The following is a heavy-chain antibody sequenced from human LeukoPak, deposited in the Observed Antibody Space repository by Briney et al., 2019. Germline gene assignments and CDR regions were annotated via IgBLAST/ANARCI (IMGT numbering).Heavy chain of an antibody. D-gene: IGHD3-9*01. Sequence: ASVKVSCKASGYIFTSYYMHWVRQAPGQGLEWMGIINPSGGSTSYAQKFQGRVSMTTDTSTSTTYMELRSLRSDDTAVYYCARSAVMNYDILTSYSPSGFGPWGQGTLVTVSS. CDR3: ARSAVMNYDILTSYSPSGFGP. CDR1: GYIFTSYY. J-gene: IGHJ5*02. CDR2: INPSGGST. V-gene: IGHV1-46*01.